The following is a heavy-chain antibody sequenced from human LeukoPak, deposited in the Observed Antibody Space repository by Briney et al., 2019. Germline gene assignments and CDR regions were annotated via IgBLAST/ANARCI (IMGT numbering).Heavy chain of an antibody. CDR3: ARGIYDILTGYYIDY. J-gene: IGHJ4*02. D-gene: IGHD3-9*01. CDR2: ISYDGSNK. CDR1: GFTFSSYA. V-gene: IGHV3-30*04. Sequence: GGSLRLSCAASGFTFSSYAMHWVRQAPGKGLEWVAVISYDGSNKYYADSVKGRFTISRDNSKNTLYLQMNSLRAEDTAVYYCARGIYDILTGYYIDYWGQGTLVTVSS.